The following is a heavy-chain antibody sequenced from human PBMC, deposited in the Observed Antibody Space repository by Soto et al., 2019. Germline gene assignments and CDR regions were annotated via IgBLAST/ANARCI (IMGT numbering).Heavy chain of an antibody. CDR2: IYHSWST. D-gene: IGHD4-17*01. J-gene: IGHJ3*02. CDR3: ARGSWATTVNSFDI. Sequence: PSETLSLTCAVSGGSISSGGYSWSWIRQPPGKGLEWIGYIYHSWSTYYNPSLKSRVTISVDRSKNQFSLKLSSVTAADTAVYYCARGSWATTVNSFDIWGQGTMVTVSS. CDR1: GGSISSGGYS. V-gene: IGHV4-30-2*01.